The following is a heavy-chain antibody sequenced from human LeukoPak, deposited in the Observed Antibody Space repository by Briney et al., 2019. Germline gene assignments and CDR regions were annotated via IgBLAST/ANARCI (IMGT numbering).Heavy chain of an antibody. CDR2: IYSGGST. CDR3: ARETYYDILTGHGAFDI. Sequence: GGSLRLSCAASGFTVSSNYMSWVRQAPGKGLEWVSVIYSGGSTYYADSVKGRFTISRDNSKNTLYLQMNSLRAEDTAVYYCARETYYDILTGHGAFDIWGQGTMVTVSS. CDR1: GFTVSSNY. V-gene: IGHV3-53*01. J-gene: IGHJ3*02. D-gene: IGHD3-9*01.